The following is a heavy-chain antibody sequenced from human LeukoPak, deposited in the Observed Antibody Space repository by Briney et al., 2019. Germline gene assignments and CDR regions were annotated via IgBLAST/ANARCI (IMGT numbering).Heavy chain of an antibody. J-gene: IGHJ4*02. V-gene: IGHV3-23*01. CDR2: ISVSGGST. CDR1: GFSLSRYA. Sequence: PGGSLRLSRAVSGFSLSRYAMSWVRKAPRKGLEWVSAISVSGGSTYYADSVKGRFTISRDNSRNTLYLQMNTLRAEDTAVYYCAKCRGSSWSDYFDYWGQGTLVTVSS. CDR3: AKCRGSSWSDYFDY. D-gene: IGHD6-13*01.